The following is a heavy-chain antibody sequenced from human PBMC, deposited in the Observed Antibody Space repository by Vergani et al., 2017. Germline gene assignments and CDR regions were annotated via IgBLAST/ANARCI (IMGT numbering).Heavy chain of an antibody. V-gene: IGHV1-69*09. J-gene: IGHJ3*02. CDR2: IIPILGIA. CDR3: ARDISSYYYDSSGYIGDAFDI. D-gene: IGHD3-22*01. CDR1: GYSFTSYW. Sequence: VQLVPSGAEVKKPGESLKISCKGSGYSFTSYWIGWVRQMPGKGLEWMGRIIPILGIANYAQKFQGRVTITADKSTSTAYMELSSLRSEDTAVYYCARDISSYYYDSSGYIGDAFDIWGQGTMVTVSS.